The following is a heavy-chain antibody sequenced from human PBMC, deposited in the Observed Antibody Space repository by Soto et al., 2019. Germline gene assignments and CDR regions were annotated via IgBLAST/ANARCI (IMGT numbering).Heavy chain of an antibody. CDR3: ARAGVTGAAAGPYYFFNSMDV. J-gene: IGHJ6*04. V-gene: IGHV4-39*07. D-gene: IGHD6-13*01. Sequence: SETLSLTCTVSGGSISSISYYWGWIRQPPGKGLEWIGSIYYSGSTYYNPSLKSRVTISVDTSKNQFSLKLSSVNAAATAVSYCARAGVTGAAAGPYYFFNSMDVWGDWTTVTHSS. CDR1: GGSISSISYY. CDR2: IYYSGST.